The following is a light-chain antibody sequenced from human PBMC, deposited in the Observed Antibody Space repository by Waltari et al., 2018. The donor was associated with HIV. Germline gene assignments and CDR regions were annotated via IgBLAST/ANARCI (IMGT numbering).Light chain of an antibody. CDR1: CFNIGRHF. J-gene: IGLJ1*01. Sequence: QSVLTQPPSPSGTPGQRVILSCSGSCFNIGRHFVSWYQQVPGTAPKVLIFGDNQRPSGVPDRFSGSKSGASASLAISGLRSEDEADYYCAAWDDSLRGSYVFGPGTKVTVL. V-gene: IGLV1-47*01. CDR3: AAWDDSLRGSYV. CDR2: GDN.